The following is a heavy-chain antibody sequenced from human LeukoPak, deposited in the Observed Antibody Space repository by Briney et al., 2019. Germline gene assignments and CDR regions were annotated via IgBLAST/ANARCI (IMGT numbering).Heavy chain of an antibody. Sequence: GESLKISCKGSGYSFTSYWIGWVRQMPGKGLEWVGIIYPGDSDTRYSPSFQGQVTISADKSISTAYLQWSSLKASDTAMYYCARRGVTTVVGGNWFDPWGQGTLVTVSS. J-gene: IGHJ5*02. CDR2: IYPGDSDT. V-gene: IGHV5-51*01. CDR1: GYSFTSYW. CDR3: ARRGVTTVVGGNWFDP. D-gene: IGHD3-10*01.